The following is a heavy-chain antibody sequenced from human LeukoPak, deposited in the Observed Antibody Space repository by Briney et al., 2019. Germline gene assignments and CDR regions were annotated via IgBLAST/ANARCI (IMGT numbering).Heavy chain of an antibody. CDR3: ARGPSEGIDPNREKDAFDI. V-gene: IGHV1-8*01. CDR1: GYTFTSYD. D-gene: IGHD2-15*01. Sequence: ASVKVSCKASGYTFTSYDINWVRQATGQGLEWMGWMNPNSGNTGYAQKFQGRVTMTRNTSISTAYMELSSLRSEDTAVYYCARGPSEGIDPNREKDAFDIWGQGTMVTVSS. J-gene: IGHJ3*02. CDR2: MNPNSGNT.